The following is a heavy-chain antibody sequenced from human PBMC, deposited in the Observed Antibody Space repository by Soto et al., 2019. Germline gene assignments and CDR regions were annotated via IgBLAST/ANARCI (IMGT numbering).Heavy chain of an antibody. V-gene: IGHV4-34*01. CDR2: INHSGST. Sequence: QVQLQQWGAGLLKPSETLSLTCAVYGGSFSGYYWSWIRQPPGKGLEWIGEINHSGSTNYNPSLKSRVTISVDTSKNQFSLKLSSVTAADTAVYYCARDNYDFWSGYYGRYYYYYGMDVWGQGTTVTVSS. CDR3: ARDNYDFWSGYYGRYYYYYGMDV. J-gene: IGHJ6*02. D-gene: IGHD3-3*01. CDR1: GGSFSGYY.